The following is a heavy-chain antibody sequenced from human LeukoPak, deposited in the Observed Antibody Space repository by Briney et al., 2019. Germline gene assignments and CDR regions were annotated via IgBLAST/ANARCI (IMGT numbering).Heavy chain of an antibody. CDR1: GGSISSYY. CDR2: IYYSGST. V-gene: IGHV4-59*01. Sequence: SETLSLTCTVSGGSISSYYWSWIRQPPGKGLEWIGYIYYSGSTNYNPSLKSRVTISVDTSKNQFSLKLSSVTAADTAVYYCARLLGRVVPAAIRDYWGQGTLVTVSS. J-gene: IGHJ4*02. D-gene: IGHD2-2*02. CDR3: ARLLGRVVPAAIRDY.